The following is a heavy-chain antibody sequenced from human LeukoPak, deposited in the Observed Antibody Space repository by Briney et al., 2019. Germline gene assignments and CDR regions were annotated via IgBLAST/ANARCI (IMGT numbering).Heavy chain of an antibody. CDR3: ARQLSSSAWDY. V-gene: IGHV4-38-2*01. Sequence: SETLSLTCAVSGYSISSGYYWGWIRQPPGKGPQWIGSIYHSGSTYYNPSLKSRVTISVDTSKNQFPLKLSSVTAADTAVYYCARQLSSSAWDYWGQGTLVTVSS. CDR1: GYSISSGYY. CDR2: IYHSGST. D-gene: IGHD2-15*01. J-gene: IGHJ4*02.